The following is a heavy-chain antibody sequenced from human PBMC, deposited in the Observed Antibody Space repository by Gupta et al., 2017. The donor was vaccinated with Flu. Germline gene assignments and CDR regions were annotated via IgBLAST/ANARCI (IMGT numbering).Heavy chain of an antibody. CDR3: ARDAEWDDY. CDR2: INTYIGNT. CDR1: GYTFTDYG. Sequence: QVQLEQSGAEVKKPGASVKVSCKASGYTFTDYGITWVRQAPGQGLEWMGWINTYIGNTNFAQKFQGRVTMTTDTSTSTAYMELRSLGSEDTAVYYCARDAEWDDYWGQGTLVTVAS. J-gene: IGHJ4*02. D-gene: IGHD1-26*01. V-gene: IGHV1-18*01.